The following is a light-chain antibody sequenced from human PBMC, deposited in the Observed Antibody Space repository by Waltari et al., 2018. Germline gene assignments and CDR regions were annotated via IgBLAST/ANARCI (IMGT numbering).Light chain of an antibody. CDR2: RDT. J-gene: IGLJ3*02. CDR3: QVWDSTTAV. CDR1: KLEDQY. Sequence: SYDLTQSPSVSVSPGQTARITCSGDKLEDQYANWYQQKAGQSPVWVIYRDTKRPLGIPGPFSGSSSGNTATLTISGSQSLDEADYFCQVWDSTTAVFGGGTKVTVL. V-gene: IGLV3-1*01.